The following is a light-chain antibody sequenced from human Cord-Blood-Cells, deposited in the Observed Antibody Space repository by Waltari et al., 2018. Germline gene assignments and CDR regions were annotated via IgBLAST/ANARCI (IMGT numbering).Light chain of an antibody. Sequence: DIQLTQSPSFLSASVGDRVTIPCRASQGISSYLAWYQQKPGKAPKLLIYAASTLQSGVASRFSGSGSGTEFTLTISSLQPEDFATYYCQQLNSYPLTFGGGTKVEIK. J-gene: IGKJ4*01. CDR2: AAS. CDR1: QGISSY. CDR3: QQLNSYPLT. V-gene: IGKV1-9*01.